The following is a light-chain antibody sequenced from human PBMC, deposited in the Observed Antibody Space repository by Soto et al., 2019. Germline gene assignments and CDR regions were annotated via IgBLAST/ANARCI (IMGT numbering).Light chain of an antibody. J-gene: IGKJ4*01. CDR2: GAS. CDR1: QSVSSK. Sequence: EIVMTQSPATLSVSPGERATLSCRASQSVSSKLAWYQQKPDQAPRLLIYGASTRATGIPARFSGSGSGTEFTLTISSLQSEDFAVYYCQQYNNWPSLTFGGGTRVEIK. CDR3: QQYNNWPSLT. V-gene: IGKV3-15*01.